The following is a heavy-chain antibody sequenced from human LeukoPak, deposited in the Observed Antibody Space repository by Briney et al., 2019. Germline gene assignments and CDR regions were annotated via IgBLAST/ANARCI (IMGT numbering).Heavy chain of an antibody. V-gene: IGHV3-30-3*01. Sequence: GGSLRLSCAASGFTFSSYAMHWVRQAPGKGLEWVAVISYDGSNKYYADSVKGRFTISRDNSKNTLYLQMNSLRAEDTAVYYCAKGVTMVRGVIGYWGQGTLVTVSS. CDR1: GFTFSSYA. D-gene: IGHD3-10*01. J-gene: IGHJ4*02. CDR2: ISYDGSNK. CDR3: AKGVTMVRGVIGY.